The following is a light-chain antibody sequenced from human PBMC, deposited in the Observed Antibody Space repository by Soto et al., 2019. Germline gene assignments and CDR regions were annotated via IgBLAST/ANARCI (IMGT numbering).Light chain of an antibody. CDR1: SSDVGAYDF. V-gene: IGLV2-14*03. Sequence: QSALTQPASVSGSPGQSITISCTGTSSDVGAYDFVSWYQQHPGKAPKLLIYVVSNRPSGVSNRFSGSKSGDTASLTISGLQTEDEADYYRCSYTPSGTRVFGGGTQLTVL. J-gene: IGLJ7*01. CDR2: VVS. CDR3: CSYTPSGTRV.